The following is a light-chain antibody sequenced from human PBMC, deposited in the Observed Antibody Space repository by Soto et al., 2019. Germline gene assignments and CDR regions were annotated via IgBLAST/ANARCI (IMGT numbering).Light chain of an antibody. CDR1: QSVNSR. V-gene: IGKV3-20*01. Sequence: EFVLTQSPGSLSLSPGERATLSCRAGQSVNSRLAWYQHEPGQAPRLLISGASSRATGIPDRFSGSGSATDFTLTISRLEPEDFALYYCQHYGRSPITFGQGTRREIK. CDR3: QHYGRSPIT. J-gene: IGKJ5*01. CDR2: GAS.